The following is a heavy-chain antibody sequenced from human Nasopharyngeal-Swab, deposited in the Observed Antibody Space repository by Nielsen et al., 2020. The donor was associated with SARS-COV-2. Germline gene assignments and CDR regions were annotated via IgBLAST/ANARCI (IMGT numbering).Heavy chain of an antibody. CDR3: ARGVTGTVVVPAATDGGGGDDAFDI. Sequence: WVRQAPGQGLEWMGWMNPNSGNTGYAQKFQGRVTMTRNTSISTAYMELSSLRSEDTAVYYCARGVTGTVVVPAATDGGGGDDAFDIWDQGTMVTVSS. D-gene: IGHD2-2*01. J-gene: IGHJ3*02. V-gene: IGHV1-8*01. CDR2: MNPNSGNT.